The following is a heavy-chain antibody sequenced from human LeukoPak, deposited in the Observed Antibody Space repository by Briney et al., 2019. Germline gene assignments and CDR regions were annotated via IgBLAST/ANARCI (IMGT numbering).Heavy chain of an antibody. J-gene: IGHJ4*02. CDR2: INPSGGST. D-gene: IGHD3-10*01. V-gene: IGHV1-46*01. Sequence: ASVKVSCKASKYTFTDYYNHWVRQAPGQGLEWMGIINPSGGSTSYAQKFQGRVTMTRDTSTSTVYMELSSLRSEDTAVYYCARDPGYYGSGSYPFDYWGQGTLVTVSS. CDR1: KYTFTDYY. CDR3: ARDPGYYGSGSYPFDY.